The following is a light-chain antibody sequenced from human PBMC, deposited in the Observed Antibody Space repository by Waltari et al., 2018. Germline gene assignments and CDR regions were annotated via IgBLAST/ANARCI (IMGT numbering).Light chain of an antibody. CDR3: NSRDSSGNHFWV. Sequence: SSELTQDPAVSVALGQTVRITCQGDSLRSYYASWYQQKPGQAPVLVIYGKNNRPSGIPGRFSGSSSGNTASLTIPGAQAEDEADYYCNSRDSSGNHFWVFGGGTKLTVL. CDR2: GKN. J-gene: IGLJ3*02. CDR1: SLRSYY. V-gene: IGLV3-19*01.